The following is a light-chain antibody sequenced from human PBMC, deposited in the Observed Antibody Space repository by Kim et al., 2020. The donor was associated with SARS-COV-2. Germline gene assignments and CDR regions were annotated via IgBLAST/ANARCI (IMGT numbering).Light chain of an antibody. V-gene: IGKV3-15*01. CDR2: DAS. CDR1: QSVSSN. CDR3: QQYYGWPPYT. Sequence: IVMTQSPATLSVSPGERATLSCRASQSVSSNLAWYQQKPGQAPRLLIYDASTRATGIPARYSGSGSGTEFTLTISSLQSEDFAVYYCQQYYGWPPYTFGQGTKLEI. J-gene: IGKJ2*01.